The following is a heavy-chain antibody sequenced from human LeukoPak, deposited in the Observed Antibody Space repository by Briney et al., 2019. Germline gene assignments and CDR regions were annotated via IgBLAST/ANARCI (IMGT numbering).Heavy chain of an antibody. CDR1: GFTFSSYA. Sequence: PGGSLRLSCAASGFTFSSYAMTWVRQAPGKGLEWVPAISAGGGSTYYADSVKGRFTISRDNSKNTLYLQLNSLRAEDTAVYYCAKAGGWTNYFDYWGQGTLVTVSS. CDR3: AKAGGWTNYFDY. V-gene: IGHV3-23*01. D-gene: IGHD6-19*01. CDR2: ISAGGGST. J-gene: IGHJ4*02.